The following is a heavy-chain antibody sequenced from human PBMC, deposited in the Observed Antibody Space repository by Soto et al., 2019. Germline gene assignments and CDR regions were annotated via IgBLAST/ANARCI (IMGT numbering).Heavy chain of an antibody. J-gene: IGHJ6*03. Sequence: EVQLAESGGGLAQPGGSLRLSCAASGFTLSGYAMDWVRQAPGKGLVYVSGISSNGVGTYYANSVQGRFTISRDNSKNTVYLEMGSLRPEDMVVYYCSRRARPDFYYMDVWGKGTTVTVSS. V-gene: IGHV3-64*01. D-gene: IGHD6-6*01. CDR1: GFTLSGYA. CDR3: SRRARPDFYYMDV. CDR2: ISSNGVGT.